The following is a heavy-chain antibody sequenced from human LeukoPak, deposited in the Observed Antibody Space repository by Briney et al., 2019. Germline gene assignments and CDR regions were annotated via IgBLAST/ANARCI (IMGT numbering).Heavy chain of an antibody. CDR2: ISAYNGNT. CDR1: GYTFTSYD. D-gene: IGHD6-19*01. J-gene: IGHJ6*02. CDR3: ARASSIAVADTIYYYYGMDV. Sequence: ASVKVSCKASGYTFTSYDINWVRQATGQGLEWMGWISAYNGNTNYAQKLQGRVTMTTDTSTSTAYMELRSLRSDDTAVYYCARASSIAVADTIYYYYGMDVWGQGTTVAVSS. V-gene: IGHV1-18*01.